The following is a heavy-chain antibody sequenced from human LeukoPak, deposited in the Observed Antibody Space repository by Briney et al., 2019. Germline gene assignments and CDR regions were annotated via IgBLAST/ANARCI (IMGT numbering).Heavy chain of an antibody. D-gene: IGHD6-13*01. CDR1: GYSISSGYY. CDR3: ARARDKGAAAGTSGY. J-gene: IGHJ4*02. V-gene: IGHV4-38-2*02. Sequence: SETLSLTCTVSGYSISSGYYWGWIRQPPGKGLEWIGSIYHSGSTYYNPSLKSRVTISVDTSKNQFSLKLSSVTAADTAVYYCARARDKGAAAGTSGYWGQGTLVTVSS. CDR2: IYHSGST.